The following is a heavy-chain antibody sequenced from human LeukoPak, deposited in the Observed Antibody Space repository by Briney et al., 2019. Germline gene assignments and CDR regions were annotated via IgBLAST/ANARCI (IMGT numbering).Heavy chain of an antibody. Sequence: SVKVSCKASGGTFSSYAISWVRQAPGQGLEWMGGIIPIFGTANYAQKFQGRVTITTDESTSTAYMELSSLRSEDTAVYYCARGGPITMIVVAHDPQTEYFQHWGQGTLVTVSS. CDR3: ARGGPITMIVVAHDPQTEYFQH. D-gene: IGHD3-22*01. CDR2: IIPIFGTA. CDR1: GGTFSSYA. V-gene: IGHV1-69*05. J-gene: IGHJ1*01.